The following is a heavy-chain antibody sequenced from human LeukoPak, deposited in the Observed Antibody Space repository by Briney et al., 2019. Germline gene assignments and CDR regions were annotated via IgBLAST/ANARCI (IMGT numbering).Heavy chain of an antibody. CDR2: ISSSSKTI. CDR3: ARDRSGSYPYYFDY. D-gene: IGHD1-26*01. V-gene: IGHV3-48*04. Sequence: GGSLRLSCAASGFTFSSYSMNWVRQAPGKGLEWVSYISSSSKTIYYADSVKGRFNISRDNAENSLYLQMNGLRADDTAVYYCARDRSGSYPYYFDYWGQGTLVTVSS. CDR1: GFTFSSYS. J-gene: IGHJ4*02.